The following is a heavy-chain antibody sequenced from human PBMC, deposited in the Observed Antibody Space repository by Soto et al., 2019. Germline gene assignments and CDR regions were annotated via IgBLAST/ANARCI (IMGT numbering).Heavy chain of an antibody. Sequence: SGTPSPPPRVPCGSLSSYYSSWVRPPPGKGLEWIGYIYYSGSTNYNPSLKSRVTISVDTSKNQFSLKLSSVTAADTAVYYCARGASYYDSSGYIDYWGQGTLVTVSS. V-gene: IGHV4-59*01. CDR2: IYYSGST. J-gene: IGHJ4*02. CDR1: CGSLSSYY. D-gene: IGHD3-22*01. CDR3: ARGASYYDSSGYIDY.